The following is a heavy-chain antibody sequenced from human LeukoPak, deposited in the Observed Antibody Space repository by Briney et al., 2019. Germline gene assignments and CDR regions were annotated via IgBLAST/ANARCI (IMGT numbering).Heavy chain of an antibody. CDR2: ISAYNGET. V-gene: IGHV1-18*01. Sequence: GASVKVSCKASGYTFTTYGVCWVRQAPGQGLEWLGWISAYNGETHYAQKVQGRVTLSTDTSTSTAYMELRNLISDDTAVYYCARDSGSYSVADYWGQGTLVTVSS. J-gene: IGHJ4*02. CDR1: GYTFTTYG. D-gene: IGHD1-26*01. CDR3: ARDSGSYSVADY.